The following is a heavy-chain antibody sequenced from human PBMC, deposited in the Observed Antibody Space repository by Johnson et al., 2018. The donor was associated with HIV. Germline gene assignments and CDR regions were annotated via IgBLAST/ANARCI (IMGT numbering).Heavy chain of an antibody. V-gene: IGHV3-48*04. CDR1: GFTFSSYG. CDR3: ARAGGSSAFDI. D-gene: IGHD3-16*01. CDR2: ISSSGSTI. Sequence: VQLVESGGGVVQPGGSLRLSCAASGFTFSSYGMHWVRQAPGKGLEWVSYISSSGSTIYYADSVKGRFTISRDNAKNSLCLQMNSLRAEDTAVYSCARAGGSSAFDIWGQGTLVTVSS. J-gene: IGHJ3*02.